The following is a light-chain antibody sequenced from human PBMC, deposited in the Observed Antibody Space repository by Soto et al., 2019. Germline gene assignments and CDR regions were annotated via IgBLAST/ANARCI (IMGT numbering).Light chain of an antibody. V-gene: IGLV1-40*01. Sequence: QSVLTQPPSVSGAPGQRVTISCTGSSSNIGAGYDVHGYQQLPGTAPKLLIYGNSNRPSGVPDRFSGSKSGTSASLAITGLQAEDDADYYCQSYESSLSGVVFGGGTKVTV. CDR2: GNS. CDR1: SSNIGAGYD. J-gene: IGLJ2*01. CDR3: QSYESSLSGVV.